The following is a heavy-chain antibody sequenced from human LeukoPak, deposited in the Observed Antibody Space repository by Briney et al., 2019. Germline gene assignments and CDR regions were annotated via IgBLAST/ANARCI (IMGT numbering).Heavy chain of an antibody. J-gene: IGHJ4*02. V-gene: IGHV3-43*02. Sequence: PGGSLRLSCAASGLXIGDFAIHWVRQAPGKGLEWVSLISGDGVSTFYADSVKGRFSISRDNIKNSLSLEMNSLRTEDTAMYYCARESGKFDYWGQGTLVAVSS. CDR2: ISGDGVST. CDR1: GLXIGDFA. CDR3: ARESGKFDY.